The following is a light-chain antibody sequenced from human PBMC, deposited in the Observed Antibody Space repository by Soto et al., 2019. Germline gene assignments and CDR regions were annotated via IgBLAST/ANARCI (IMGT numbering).Light chain of an antibody. CDR3: LRYYNFPHT. V-gene: IGKV1-6*01. CDR1: QGIRSE. Sequence: AIQMTQSPSSLPASVGDRVTITCRASQGIRSELGWYQQKPGKAPNLLIYTASTLQSGVPSRFSGSGSGTDFTLTISSLQPEDFATYYCLRYYNFPHTFGGGTKVDIK. CDR2: TAS. J-gene: IGKJ4*01.